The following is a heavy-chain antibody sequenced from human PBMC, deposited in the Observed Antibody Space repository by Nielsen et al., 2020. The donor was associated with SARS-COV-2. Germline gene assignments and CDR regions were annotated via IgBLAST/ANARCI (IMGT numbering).Heavy chain of an antibody. CDR2: IDPSDSYT. D-gene: IGHD3-16*01. J-gene: IGHJ5*02. CDR3: ARRADYVWGSSGWFDP. CDR1: GYIFSTYW. V-gene: IGHV5-10-1*01. Sequence: GESLKISCKGSGYIFSTYWISWVRQMPGKGLEWMGRIDPSDSYTTYNPSFQGHVTISADKSFSTAYLQWSSLKASDTAMYYCARRADYVWGSSGWFDPWGQGTLVTVSS.